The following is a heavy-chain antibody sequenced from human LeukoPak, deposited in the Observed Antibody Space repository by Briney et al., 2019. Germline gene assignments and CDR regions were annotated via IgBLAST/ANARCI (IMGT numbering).Heavy chain of an antibody. Sequence: PSETLSLTCTVSGGSISSYYWSWIRQPPGKGLEWIGYIYYSGSTNYNPSLKSRVTISVDTSKNQFSLKLSSVTAADTAAYYCARRYCSGGSCYSSFDYWGQGTLVTVSS. V-gene: IGHV4-59*08. CDR3: ARRYCSGGSCYSSFDY. J-gene: IGHJ4*02. CDR2: IYYSGST. CDR1: GGSISSYY. D-gene: IGHD2-15*01.